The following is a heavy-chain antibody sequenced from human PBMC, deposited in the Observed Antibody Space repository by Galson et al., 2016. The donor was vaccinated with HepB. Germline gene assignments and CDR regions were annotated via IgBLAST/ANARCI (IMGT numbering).Heavy chain of an antibody. Sequence: SLRLSCAVSGFSLDDSYMTWVRQTPGERLEGVSVVYGGGSTYYADSVKGRFTISRDTSKNTVYLQLNSLRVEDTAVYYCVRNLYTTSRVSWGQGTVVTVSS. J-gene: IGHJ5*02. V-gene: IGHV3-66*01. CDR2: VYGGGST. D-gene: IGHD2-2*02. CDR3: VRNLYTTSRVS. CDR1: GFSLDDSY.